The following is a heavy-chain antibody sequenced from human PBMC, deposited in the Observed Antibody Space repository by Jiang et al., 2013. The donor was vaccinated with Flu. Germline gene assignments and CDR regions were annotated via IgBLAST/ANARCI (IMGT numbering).Heavy chain of an antibody. J-gene: IGHJ4*02. V-gene: IGHV1-8*01. Sequence: GAEVKKPGASVKVSCKASGYTFTTYDVNWVRQAAGQGLEWMGWMSPNSGITRYTQKFQGRVTMTRDTSINTAYMELSRLASEDAAVYYCVRGPTGTTDYWGQGTLVTVSS. CDR3: VRGPTGTTDY. CDR2: MSPNSGIT. D-gene: IGHD1-7*01. CDR1: GYTFTTYD.